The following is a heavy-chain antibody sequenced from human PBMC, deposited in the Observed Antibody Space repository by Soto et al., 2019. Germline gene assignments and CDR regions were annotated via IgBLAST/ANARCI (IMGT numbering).Heavy chain of an antibody. D-gene: IGHD3-10*01. V-gene: IGHV4-34*01. CDR3: ARLRLRGITMVRGNPYYYYYGMDV. CDR1: GGSFSGYY. Sequence: ETLSLTCAVYGGSFSGYYWSWIRQPPGKGLEWIGEINHSGSTNYNPSLKSRVTISVDTSKNQFSLKLSSVTAADTAVYYCARLRLRGITMVRGNPYYYYYGMDVWGQGTTVTVSS. J-gene: IGHJ6*02. CDR2: INHSGST.